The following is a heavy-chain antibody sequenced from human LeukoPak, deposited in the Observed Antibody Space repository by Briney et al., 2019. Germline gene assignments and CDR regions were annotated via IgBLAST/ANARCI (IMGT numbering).Heavy chain of an antibody. CDR2: INWNGDST. CDR3: ARGGYYDNSGASDY. Sequence: PGGSLRLSCAASGFSFDDYAMHWVRQAPGKGLEWVSGINWNGDSTGYADSVKGRFTLSRDNAKNSLYLQMNSLRADDTALYYCARGGYYDNSGASDYWGQGTLVSVSS. J-gene: IGHJ4*02. D-gene: IGHD3-22*01. CDR1: GFSFDDYA. V-gene: IGHV3-20*04.